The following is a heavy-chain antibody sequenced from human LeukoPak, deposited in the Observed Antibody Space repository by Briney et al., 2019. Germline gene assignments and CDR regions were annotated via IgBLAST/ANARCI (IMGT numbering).Heavy chain of an antibody. CDR2: INTSGGGT. CDR1: GYTFTTYY. J-gene: IGHJ4*02. CDR3: ASGYKTVSVFDH. V-gene: IGHV1-46*01. Sequence: ASVKVSCKASGYTFTTYYMHCVRHAPGQRLVWMGFINTSGGGTRYAQKFQGRVTMTRDTSTSTVYMELSSLRSEDTAVYYCASGYKTVSVFDHWGQGTLVTVSS. D-gene: IGHD5-24*01.